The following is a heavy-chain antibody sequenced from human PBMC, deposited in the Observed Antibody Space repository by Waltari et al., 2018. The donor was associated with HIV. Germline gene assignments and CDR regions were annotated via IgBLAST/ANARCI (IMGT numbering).Heavy chain of an antibody. CDR1: GGSTRSSSYS. D-gene: IGHD3-22*01. CDR3: VRHYLAYYDSSGRRAFDI. Sequence: QLQLQESGPGLVKHSETLSLICTVSGGSTRSSSYSWGWTRQPPGKGLEWIGSIYYSGSTYYNPSLKSRVTISVDTSKNQFSLKLSSVTAADTAVYYCVRHYLAYYDSSGRRAFDIWGQGTMVTVSS. V-gene: IGHV4-39*01. CDR2: IYYSGST. J-gene: IGHJ3*02.